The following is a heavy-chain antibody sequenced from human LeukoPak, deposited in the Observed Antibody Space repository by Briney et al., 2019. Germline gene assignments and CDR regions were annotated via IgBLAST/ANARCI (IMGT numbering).Heavy chain of an antibody. CDR3: ARSGIDVDIVATIPQNWFDP. CDR1: GGSFSGYY. V-gene: IGHV4-34*01. CDR2: INHSGST. D-gene: IGHD5-12*01. J-gene: IGHJ5*02. Sequence: SETLSLTCAVYGGSFSGYYWSWIRQPPGKGLEWIGEINHSGSTNYNPSLKSRVTISVDTSKNQFSLKLSSVTAADTAVYYCARSGIDVDIVATIPQNWFDPWGQGTLVTVSS.